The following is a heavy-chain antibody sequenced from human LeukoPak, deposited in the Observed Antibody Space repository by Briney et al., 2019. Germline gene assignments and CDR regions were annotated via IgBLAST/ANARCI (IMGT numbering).Heavy chain of an antibody. Sequence: SETLSLTCAVYGGSFSGYYWSWIRQPPGKGLEWIGEINHSGSTNYNPSLKSRVTISVDTSKNQFSLKLSSVTAADTAVYYCARVADFDWYFDLWGRGPLVTVSS. V-gene: IGHV4-34*01. J-gene: IGHJ2*01. D-gene: IGHD6-19*01. CDR3: ARVADFDWYFDL. CDR1: GGSFSGYY. CDR2: INHSGST.